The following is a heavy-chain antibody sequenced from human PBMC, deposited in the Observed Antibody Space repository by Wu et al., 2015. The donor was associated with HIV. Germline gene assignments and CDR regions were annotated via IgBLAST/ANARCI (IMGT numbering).Heavy chain of an antibody. Sequence: QVQLLQSGAEVRKPGASVKVACKSSGYIFSDYGINWVRQAPGEGLEWMGWISAQNGNTKYAQKFQGRVTMTTDTSSSTAYMELRSLRSDDTAVYFCARGHYYDSSSSPMYWGPGTRVTVSS. J-gene: IGHJ4*02. CDR2: ISAQNGNT. CDR3: ARGHYYDSSSSPMY. CDR1: GYIFSDYG. D-gene: IGHD3-22*01. V-gene: IGHV1-18*01.